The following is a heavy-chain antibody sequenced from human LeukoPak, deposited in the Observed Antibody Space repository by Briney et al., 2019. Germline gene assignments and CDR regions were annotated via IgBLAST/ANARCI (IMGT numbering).Heavy chain of an antibody. D-gene: IGHD3-10*01. CDR2: IYYSGST. Sequence: SETLSLTCTVSGGSISTYYWSWIRQPPGKGLEWIGYIYYSGSTNYNPSLKSRVTISVDTSKNQFSLKLSPVTATDTAVYYCARHLSPFGFDYWGQGTLVTVSS. J-gene: IGHJ4*02. CDR1: GGSISTYY. CDR3: ARHLSPFGFDY. V-gene: IGHV4-59*08.